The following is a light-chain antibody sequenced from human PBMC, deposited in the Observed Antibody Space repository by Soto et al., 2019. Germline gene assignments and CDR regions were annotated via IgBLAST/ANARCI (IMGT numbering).Light chain of an antibody. J-gene: IGLJ1*01. Sequence: QSVLTQPPSAYGTPGQRVTISCSGTISNIGSNHVYWYQQLPGMAPTLLIYRNNQRPSGVPDRFPGSKSGTSASLAISGLRSEDEADYYCATWDDRLSGRGVFGTGTKVTVL. CDR2: RNN. CDR3: ATWDDRLSGRGV. V-gene: IGLV1-47*01. CDR1: ISNIGSNH.